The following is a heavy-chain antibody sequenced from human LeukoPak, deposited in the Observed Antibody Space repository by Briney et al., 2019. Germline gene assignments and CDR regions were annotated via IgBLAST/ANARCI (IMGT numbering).Heavy chain of an antibody. CDR1: GVSISSYY. V-gene: IGHV4-59*01. Sequence: AETLSLTCSVSGVSISSYYWSWIRQPPGKGLEWILYIYYSVSTNYNPSLKSRVTISVDPSKKQFSLTLSSVTAADMAVYYCARNTRWYYDSSGYYQKDYYYYYMDVWGKGTTVTVSS. J-gene: IGHJ6*03. D-gene: IGHD3-22*01. CDR2: IYYSVST. CDR3: ARNTRWYYDSSGYYQKDYYYYYMDV.